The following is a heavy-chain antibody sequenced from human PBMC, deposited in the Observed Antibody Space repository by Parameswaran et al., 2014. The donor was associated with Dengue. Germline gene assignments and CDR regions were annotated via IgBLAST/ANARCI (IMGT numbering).Heavy chain of an antibody. J-gene: IGHJ3*02. CDR3: ASEYDYGDYDPNDGFDI. CDR2: INGDGSNT. V-gene: IGHV3-74*01. D-gene: IGHD4-17*01. Sequence: WIRKPPGKGLVWVSRINGDGSNTSYADSVKGRFTISRDNAKNTLYVQMNSLRAEDTAVYYCASEYDYGDYDPNDGFDIWGQGTMVTVSS.